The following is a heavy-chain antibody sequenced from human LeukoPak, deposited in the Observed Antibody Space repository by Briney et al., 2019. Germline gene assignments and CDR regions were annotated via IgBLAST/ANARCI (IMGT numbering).Heavy chain of an antibody. J-gene: IGHJ4*02. CDR1: GYTLTGYY. CDR2: ISAYNGNT. CDR3: ARGRWYYDFWSGYPRYFDY. Sequence: ASVKVSCKASGYTLTGYYIHWVRQAPGQGLEWMGWISAYNGNTNYAQKLQGRVTMTTDTSTSTAYMELRSLRSDDTAVYYCARGRWYYDFWSGYPRYFDYWGQGTLVTVSS. V-gene: IGHV1-18*01. D-gene: IGHD3-3*01.